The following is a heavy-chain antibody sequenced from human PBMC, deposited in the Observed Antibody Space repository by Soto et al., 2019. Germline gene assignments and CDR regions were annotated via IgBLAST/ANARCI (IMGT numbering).Heavy chain of an antibody. J-gene: IGHJ4*02. CDR1: GFTFSSYA. D-gene: IGHD3-9*01. Sequence: GGSLRLSCAASGFTFSSYAMSWVRQAPGKGLEWVSAISGSDGSTYYADSVKGRFTISRDTSKNTLYLQMNGLRAEVTAVYCCGKGALRYFVWSPFDYWGQGTLVTVSS. V-gene: IGHV3-23*01. CDR3: GKGALRYFVWSPFDY. CDR2: ISGSDGST.